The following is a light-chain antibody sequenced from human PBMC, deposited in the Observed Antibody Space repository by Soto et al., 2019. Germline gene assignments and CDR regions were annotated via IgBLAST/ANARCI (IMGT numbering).Light chain of an antibody. CDR3: QSYDSSLSGPYV. CDR2: EVN. CDR1: SSDVGGYNY. J-gene: IGLJ1*01. Sequence: QSALTQPPSASGSPGQSVTISCTGTSSDVGGYNYVSWYQQYPGKAPKLLIYEVNKRPSGVPDRFAGSKSGNTASLTVSGLQTEDEADYYCQSYDSSLSGPYVFGTGTKVTVL. V-gene: IGLV2-8*01.